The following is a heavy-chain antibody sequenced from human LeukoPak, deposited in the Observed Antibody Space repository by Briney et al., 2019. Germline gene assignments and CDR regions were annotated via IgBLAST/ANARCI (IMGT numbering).Heavy chain of an antibody. CDR2: ISDSGGNT. V-gene: IGHV3-23*01. CDR1: GFTFSTYA. D-gene: IGHD5-24*01. CDR3: ARGDDLDAFDI. J-gene: IGHJ3*02. Sequence: GGSLRLSCAASGFTFSTYAMDWVRQAPGKGLEWVAGISDSGGNTYYADSVGGRFTISGDNSKNTLYLQMNSLRAEDTAVYYCARGDDLDAFDIWGQGTMVTVSS.